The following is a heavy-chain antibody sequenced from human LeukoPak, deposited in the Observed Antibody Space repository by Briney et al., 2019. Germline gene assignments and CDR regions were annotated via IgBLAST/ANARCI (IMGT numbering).Heavy chain of an antibody. D-gene: IGHD2-15*01. CDR2: IYSGGST. CDR1: GFTVSSNY. V-gene: IGHV3-53*01. J-gene: IGHJ4*02. CDR3: AKLYCSGGTCYWPDY. Sequence: PGGSLRLSCAASGFTVSSNYMSWVRQAPGKGLEWVSVIYSGGSTYYADSVKGRFTISRDNSKNTLYLQMNSLRAEDTAVYYCAKLYCSGGTCYWPDYWGQGTLVTVSS.